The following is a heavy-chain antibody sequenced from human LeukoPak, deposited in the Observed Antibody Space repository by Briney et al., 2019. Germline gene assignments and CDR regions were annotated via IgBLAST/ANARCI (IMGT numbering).Heavy chain of an antibody. J-gene: IGHJ4*02. D-gene: IGHD1-26*01. CDR2: ISYDGSNK. V-gene: IGHV3-30*03. CDR1: GFTFSSYG. Sequence: GGSLRLSCAASGFTFSSYGMHWVRQAPGKGLEWVAVISYDGSNKYYADSVKGRFTISRDNSKNTLYLQMNSLKTEDTAVYYCTTDFTWELLGLWGQGTLVTVSS. CDR3: TTDFTWELLGL.